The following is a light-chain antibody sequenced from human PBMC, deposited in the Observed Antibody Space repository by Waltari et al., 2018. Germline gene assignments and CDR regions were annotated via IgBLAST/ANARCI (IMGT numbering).Light chain of an antibody. CDR2: LNSDGSH. CDR1: SGHSSYA. CDR3: QTWGTGIVV. J-gene: IGLJ2*01. Sequence: QLVLTQSPSASASLGASLKLTCTLSSGHSSYAIAWHQQQPEKGPRYLMTLNSDGSHSKADGVPDRFSGSSSGAERYLTIASLGSEDEADYYGQTWGTGIVVFGGGTKLTVL. V-gene: IGLV4-69*01.